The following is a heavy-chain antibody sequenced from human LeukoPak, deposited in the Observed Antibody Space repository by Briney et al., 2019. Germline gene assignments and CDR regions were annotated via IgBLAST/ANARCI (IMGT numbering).Heavy chain of an antibody. CDR1: GGSISSGGYS. D-gene: IGHD6-13*01. CDR3: ATSSLYYYYYGMDV. J-gene: IGHJ6*02. V-gene: IGHV4-30-2*01. CDR2: IYHSGST. Sequence: ASQTLSLTCAVSGGSISSGGYSWSWIRQPPGKGLEWIGYIYHSGSTYYNPSLKSRVTISVDRSKNQFSLKLSSVTAADTAVYYCATSSLYYYYYGMDVWGQGTTVTVSS.